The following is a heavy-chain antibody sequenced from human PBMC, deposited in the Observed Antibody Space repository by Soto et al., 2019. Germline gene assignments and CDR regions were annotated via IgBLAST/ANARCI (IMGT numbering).Heavy chain of an antibody. D-gene: IGHD1-26*01. CDR3: ARDIKQTGVGSIYYYGMDV. V-gene: IGHV1-46*01. J-gene: IGHJ6*02. Sequence: QVQLVQSGAEVKKPGASVKVSCKASGYTFTSYYMHWVRQAPGQGLEWMGIINPSGGSTSYAQKCQGRVTMTRDTSTSPVYMELSRLRSEDTAVYYCARDIKQTGVGSIYYYGMDVWGQGTTVTVSS. CDR1: GYTFTSYY. CDR2: INPSGGST.